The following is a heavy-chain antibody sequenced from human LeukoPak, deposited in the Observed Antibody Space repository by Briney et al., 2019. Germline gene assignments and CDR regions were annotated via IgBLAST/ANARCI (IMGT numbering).Heavy chain of an antibody. CDR2: IYTSGST. V-gene: IGHV4-4*09. CDR3: AREGPLGWFDP. J-gene: IGHJ5*02. CDR1: GGSISSYY. Sequence: PSETLSLTCTVSGGSISSYYWSWIRQPPGKGLEWIGYIYTSGSTNYNPSLKSRVTISVDTSKNQFSLKLSSVTAADTAVYYCAREGPLGWFDPWGQGTLVTVSS.